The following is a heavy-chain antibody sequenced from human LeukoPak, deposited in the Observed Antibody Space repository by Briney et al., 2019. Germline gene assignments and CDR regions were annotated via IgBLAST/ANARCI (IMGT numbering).Heavy chain of an antibody. Sequence: GASVKVSCKASGYTFTGSYIHWVRQAPGQGLEWMGWINPNSGGTSSAQKFQGRATMTRDTSVSTAYMELSSLRSDDTALYYCARETGYCSGGRCYFIYWGQGTLVTVSS. CDR2: INPNSGGT. V-gene: IGHV1-2*02. J-gene: IGHJ4*02. D-gene: IGHD2-15*01. CDR3: ARETGYCSGGRCYFIY. CDR1: GYTFTGSY.